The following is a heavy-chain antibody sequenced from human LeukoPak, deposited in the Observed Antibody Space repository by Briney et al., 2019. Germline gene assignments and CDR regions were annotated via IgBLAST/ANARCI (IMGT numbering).Heavy chain of an antibody. V-gene: IGHV3-30*02. D-gene: IGHD6-19*01. J-gene: IGHJ4*02. CDR2: IRYDGSDK. Sequence: GGSLRLSCAASAFTFSSYGLHWVRQAPGKGLDWVAFIRYDGSDKFYADSVKGRFTISRDNSKNTLYLQMNSLRAEDTAVYYCARDRPAVAGKRIDYWGQGTLVTVSS. CDR1: AFTFSSYG. CDR3: ARDRPAVAGKRIDY.